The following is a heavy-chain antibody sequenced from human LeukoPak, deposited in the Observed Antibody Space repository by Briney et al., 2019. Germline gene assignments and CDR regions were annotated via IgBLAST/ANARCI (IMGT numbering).Heavy chain of an antibody. J-gene: IGHJ3*02. CDR1: GFTFSSYG. CDR3: AKDLGEGAYSYGWDAFDI. V-gene: IGHV3-33*06. Sequence: GESLKISCAASGFTFSSYGMHWVRQAPGKGLEWVAVIWYDGSNKYYADSVKGRFTISRDNSKNTLYLQMNSLRAEDTAVYYCAKDLGEGAYSYGWDAFDIWGQGTMVTVSS. D-gene: IGHD5-18*01. CDR2: IWYDGSNK.